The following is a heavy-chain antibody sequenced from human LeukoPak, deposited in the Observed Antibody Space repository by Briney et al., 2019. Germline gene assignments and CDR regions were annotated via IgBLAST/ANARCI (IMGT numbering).Heavy chain of an antibody. Sequence: GGSLRLSCAASGFTFSSYAMSWVRQAPGKGLEWVSAISGSGGSTYYADSVKGRFTISRDNSKNTLYLQMNSLRAEDTAVYYCSSGIVVVPAAIDYFDYWGQGTLVTVSS. CDR2: ISGSGGST. CDR1: GFTFSSYA. J-gene: IGHJ4*02. D-gene: IGHD2-2*01. CDR3: SSGIVVVPAAIDYFDY. V-gene: IGHV3-23*01.